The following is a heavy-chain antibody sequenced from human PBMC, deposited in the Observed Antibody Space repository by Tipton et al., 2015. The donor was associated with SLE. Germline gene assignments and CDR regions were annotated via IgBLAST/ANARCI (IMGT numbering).Heavy chain of an antibody. CDR2: ISYDGSNK. D-gene: IGHD3-16*01. CDR1: GFTFSSYA. J-gene: IGHJ3*02. Sequence: SLRLSCAASGFTFSSYAMHWVRQAPGKGLEWVAVISYDGSNKYYADSVKGRITISRDNAKNSLYLQMNSLRAEDTAVYYCARDASLGPEAHHDAFDIWGQGTMVTVSS. CDR3: ARDASLGPEAHHDAFDI. V-gene: IGHV3-30*04.